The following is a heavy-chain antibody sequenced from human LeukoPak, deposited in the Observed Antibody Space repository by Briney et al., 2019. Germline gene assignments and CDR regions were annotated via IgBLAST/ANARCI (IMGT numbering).Heavy chain of an antibody. Sequence: GGSLRLSCAASGFTFSSNAMSWVRQAPGKGLEWVAVISYDGSNKYYADSVKGRFTISRDNSKNTLYLQMNSLRAEDTAVYYCAKDLGDYDGNSDLNYWGQGTLVTVSS. CDR3: AKDLGDYDGNSDLNY. D-gene: IGHD4-23*01. CDR1: GFTFSSNA. V-gene: IGHV3-30*18. CDR2: ISYDGSNK. J-gene: IGHJ4*02.